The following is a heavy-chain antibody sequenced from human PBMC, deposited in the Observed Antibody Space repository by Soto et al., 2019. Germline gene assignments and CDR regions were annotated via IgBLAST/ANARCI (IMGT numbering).Heavy chain of an antibody. CDR2: INPNGAT. D-gene: IGHD2-2*02. Sequence: QVQLQQWGAGLLKPSETLSLTCTVFGGSLSGYYWTWIRQSPGKGLEWIGEINPNGATNYSPSLKSRVTMSVDTSKTQFSLKLPSVTAADTAVYYCARLAEENAVLGPAPIGLDYWGQGTLVTVSS. CDR3: ARLAEENAVLGPAPIGLDY. CDR1: GGSLSGYY. V-gene: IGHV4-34*02. J-gene: IGHJ4*02.